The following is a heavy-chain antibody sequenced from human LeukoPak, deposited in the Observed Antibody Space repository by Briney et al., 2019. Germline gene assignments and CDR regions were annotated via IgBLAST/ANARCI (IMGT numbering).Heavy chain of an antibody. J-gene: IGHJ4*02. V-gene: IGHV4-34*01. CDR3: ARRRSIFGAHRYFDY. Sequence: SETLSLTCAVYGGSSSGYYWSWIRQPPGKGLEWIGEINHSGSTNYNPSLKSRVTISVDTSKNQFSLKLSSVTAADTAVYYCARRRSIFGAHRYFDYWGQGTLVTVSS. CDR1: GGSSSGYY. D-gene: IGHD3-3*01. CDR2: INHSGST.